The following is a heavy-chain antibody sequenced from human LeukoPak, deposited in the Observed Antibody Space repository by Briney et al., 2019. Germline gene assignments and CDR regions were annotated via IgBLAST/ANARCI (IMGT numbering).Heavy chain of an antibody. D-gene: IGHD2-15*01. Sequence: GGSLRLSCAASGFTFSSYSMNWVRQAPGKGLEWVSYISSSSSTIYYADSVKGRFTISRDNAKNSLYLQMNSLRAEDTAVYYCARDSMSIEGYCSGGSCYSSFDYWGQGTLVTVSS. J-gene: IGHJ4*02. CDR1: GFTFSSYS. CDR3: ARDSMSIEGYCSGGSCYSSFDY. CDR2: ISSSSSTI. V-gene: IGHV3-48*04.